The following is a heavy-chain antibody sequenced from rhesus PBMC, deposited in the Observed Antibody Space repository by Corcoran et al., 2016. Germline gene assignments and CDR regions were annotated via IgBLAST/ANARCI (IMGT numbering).Heavy chain of an antibody. CDR2: ISGDARSP. J-gene: IGHJ4*01. Sequence: QLQLQESGPGLVKPSETLSLTCAVSGGSISSDYWGWIRQPPGKGLVWIGRISGDARSPDYNPSLMSPVTISTGTSKTQFSLKVDSVTAADSAVYYCVGLMVAGPVEYWGQGVLVNVSS. CDR1: GGSISSDY. CDR3: VGLMVAGPVEY. D-gene: IGHD6-37*01. V-gene: IGHV4-173*01.